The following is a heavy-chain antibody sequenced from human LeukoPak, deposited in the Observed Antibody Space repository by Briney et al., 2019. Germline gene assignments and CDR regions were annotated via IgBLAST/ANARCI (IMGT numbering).Heavy chain of an antibody. J-gene: IGHJ4*02. CDR2: ISGSGGST. CDR1: GFTFSSYA. V-gene: IGHV3-23*01. Sequence: PGGSLRLSCAASGFTFSSYAMSWVRQAPGKGLEWVSAISGSGGSTYYADSVKGRFTISRDNSKNTLYLQMNSLRAEDAAVYYCANIGTGGIAVAGFFDYWGQGTLVTVSS. CDR3: ANIGTGGIAVAGFFDY. D-gene: IGHD6-19*01.